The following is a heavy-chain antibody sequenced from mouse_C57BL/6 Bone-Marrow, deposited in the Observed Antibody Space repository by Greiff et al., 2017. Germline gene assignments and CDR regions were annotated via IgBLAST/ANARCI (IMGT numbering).Heavy chain of an antibody. J-gene: IGHJ3*01. CDR1: GYAFSSYW. CDR3: ARGGGYYAWFAY. Sequence: QVHVKQSGAELVKPGASVKISCKASGYAFSSYWMNWVKQRPGKGLEWIGQIYPGDGDTNYNGKFKGKATLTADKSSSTAYMQLSSLTSEDSAVYFCARGGGYYAWFAYWGQGTLVTVSA. V-gene: IGHV1-80*01. CDR2: IYPGDGDT. D-gene: IGHD2-3*01.